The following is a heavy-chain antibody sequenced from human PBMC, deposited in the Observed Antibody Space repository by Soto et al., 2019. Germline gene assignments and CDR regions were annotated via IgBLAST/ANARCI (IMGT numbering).Heavy chain of an antibody. CDR3: ARGHSTDCSNGVCSFFYNHEMDV. J-gene: IGHJ6*02. D-gene: IGHD2-8*01. V-gene: IGHV1-2*04. CDR1: GYSFTDYH. Sequence: ASVKVSCKASGYSFTDYHIHWVRQAPGQGLEWLGRINPKSGGTSTAQKFQGWVTMTRDRSISTVYMELSRLRSDDTAVYFCARGHSTDCSNGVCSFFYNHEMDVWGQGTTVTVSS. CDR2: INPKSGGT.